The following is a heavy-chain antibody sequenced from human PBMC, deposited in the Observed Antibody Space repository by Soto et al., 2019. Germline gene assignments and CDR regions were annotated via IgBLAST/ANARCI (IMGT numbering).Heavy chain of an antibody. CDR3: ARGGEVDYGDYGWTPLSAFDI. Sequence: ASVTVSCKASGYTYTSYAMHWVRQAPGQRLEWMGWINAGNGNTKYSQKFQGRVTITRDTSTSTVYMELSSLRSEDTAVYYCARGGEVDYGDYGWTPLSAFDIWGQGTMVTVSS. CDR1: GYTYTSYA. CDR2: INAGNGNT. J-gene: IGHJ3*02. D-gene: IGHD4-17*01. V-gene: IGHV1-3*01.